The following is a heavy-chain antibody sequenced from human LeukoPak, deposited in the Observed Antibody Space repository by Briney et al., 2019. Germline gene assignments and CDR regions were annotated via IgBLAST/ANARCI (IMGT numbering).Heavy chain of an antibody. V-gene: IGHV4-39*01. CDR2: IYYSGST. J-gene: IGHJ3*02. CDR1: GGSISSSSYY. Sequence: PSETLSLTCTVSGGSISSSSYYWGWIRQPPGKGLECIGSIYYSGSTYYNPSLKSRVTISVDTSKNQFSLQLSSVTAADTAVYYCATTGKHYYGSGSYFRTYAFDIWGQGTMVTVSS. D-gene: IGHD3-10*01. CDR3: ATTGKHYYGSGSYFRTYAFDI.